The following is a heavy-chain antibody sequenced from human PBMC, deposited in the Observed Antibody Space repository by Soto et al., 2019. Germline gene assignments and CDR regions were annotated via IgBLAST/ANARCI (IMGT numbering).Heavy chain of an antibody. Sequence: QVQLVQSGAEVKKPGASVKVSCKASGYTFTSYGISWVRQAPGQGLEWMGWISAYNGDTNYAQNLQGRVTMTTDTATSTAYSEQRSLRSDDTAVYEGARTRGSGYYSGYWGQGTLLTGSS. V-gene: IGHV1-18*01. CDR1: GYTFTSYG. D-gene: IGHD3-22*01. CDR2: ISAYNGDT. CDR3: ARTRGSGYYSGY. J-gene: IGHJ4*02.